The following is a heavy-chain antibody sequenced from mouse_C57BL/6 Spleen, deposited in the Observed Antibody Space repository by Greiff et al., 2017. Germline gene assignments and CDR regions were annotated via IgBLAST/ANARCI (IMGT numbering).Heavy chain of an antibody. Sequence: LVESGAELVKPGASVKISCKASGYAFSSYWLNWVKQRPGKGLEWIGQIYPGDGDTNYNRKFKGKATLTADKSSSTAYMQLSIQTSEDSAVXVCAAYGSSPNYLDYWGQGTTLTVYS. CDR3: AAYGSSPNYLDY. D-gene: IGHD1-1*01. CDR1: GYAFSSYW. J-gene: IGHJ2*01. V-gene: IGHV1-80*01. CDR2: IYPGDGDT.